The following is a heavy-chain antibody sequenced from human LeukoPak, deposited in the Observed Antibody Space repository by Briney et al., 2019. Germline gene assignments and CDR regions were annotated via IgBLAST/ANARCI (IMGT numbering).Heavy chain of an antibody. V-gene: IGHV3-30*14. J-gene: IGHJ6*03. CDR2: ISYDGSNK. CDR3: ARGRRITMLRGVIGLKYYMDV. Sequence: GGSLRLSCAASGFTFSSYAMHWVRQAPGKGLEWVAVISYDGSNKYYADSVKGRFSISRDNSKNTLYLQMGSLRTEDMAVYYCARGRRITMLRGVIGLKYYMDVWGKGTTVTISS. D-gene: IGHD3-10*01. CDR1: GFTFSSYA.